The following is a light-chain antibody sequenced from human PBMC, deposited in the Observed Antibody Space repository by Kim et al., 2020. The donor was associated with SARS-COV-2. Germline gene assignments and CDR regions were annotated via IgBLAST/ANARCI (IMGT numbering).Light chain of an antibody. Sequence: ALGQTVRIPCQGDSLRIYYASWYQQKPRQAPILVIYGKNNRPSGIPDRFSGSSSGNTASLTITGAQAVDEADYYCISRDNSGDHLVFGGGTQLTVL. V-gene: IGLV3-19*01. J-gene: IGLJ2*01. CDR2: GKN. CDR3: ISRDNSGDHLV. CDR1: SLRIYY.